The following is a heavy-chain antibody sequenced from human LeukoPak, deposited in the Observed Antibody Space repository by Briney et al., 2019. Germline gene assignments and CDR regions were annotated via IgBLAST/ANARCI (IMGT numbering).Heavy chain of an antibody. CDR3: ASDSISMNAFDA. V-gene: IGHV4-59*11. CDR1: VGSFTIHY. D-gene: IGHD3-22*01. J-gene: IGHJ3*01. Sequence: SETLSLTCTVSVGSFTIHYWSWIRQPPGRGLEWIGYISYIGSTNYKPSLKRRVTISINTSKNQVSLMITLVTAADTAVYYCASDSISMNAFDAWGQGTLVTVSS. CDR2: ISYIGST.